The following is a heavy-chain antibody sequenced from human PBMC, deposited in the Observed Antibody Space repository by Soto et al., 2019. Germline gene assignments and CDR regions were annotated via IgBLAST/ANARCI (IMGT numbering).Heavy chain of an antibody. D-gene: IGHD2-8*02. V-gene: IGHV1-3*01. CDR3: ARGRASWYWDF. J-gene: IGHJ4*01. CDR2: INAGTGNT. CDR1: GYTFTNYV. Sequence: ASVKVSCKTFGYTFTNYVIHWVRQAPGQGLEWMGWINAGTGNTKYSQKLQDRLTISRYTSAATAYLDLSRLASEDTAVYYCARGRASWYWDFWGHGTLVTVSS.